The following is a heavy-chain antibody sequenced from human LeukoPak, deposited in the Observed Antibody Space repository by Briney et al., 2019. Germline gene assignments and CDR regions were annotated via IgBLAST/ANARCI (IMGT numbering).Heavy chain of an antibody. CDR3: ARDPYRIAVAGTDWFDP. CDR1: GYTFTGYY. CDR2: INPNSGGT. J-gene: IGHJ5*02. Sequence: GASVKVSCKASGYTFTGYYMHWVRQAPGQGLEWMGRINPNSGGTNYAQKFQGRVTMTRDTSISTAYMELSRLRSDDTAVYYRARDPYRIAVAGTDWFDPWGQGTLVTVSS. V-gene: IGHV1-2*06. D-gene: IGHD6-19*01.